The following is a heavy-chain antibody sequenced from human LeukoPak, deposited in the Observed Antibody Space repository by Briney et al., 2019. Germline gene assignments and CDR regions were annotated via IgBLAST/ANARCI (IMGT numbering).Heavy chain of an antibody. CDR3: ARDANDYASPPDY. J-gene: IGHJ4*02. Sequence: GGSLRLSCAASGFTFRTYSMNWVRQAPGKGLEWVSYISSISINTIYYADSVKGRFTISRDNAKNSLYLQMNSLRAEDTAVYYCARDANDYASPPDYWGQGTLVTVSS. CDR2: ISSISINTI. D-gene: IGHD3-16*01. V-gene: IGHV3-48*01. CDR1: GFTFRTYS.